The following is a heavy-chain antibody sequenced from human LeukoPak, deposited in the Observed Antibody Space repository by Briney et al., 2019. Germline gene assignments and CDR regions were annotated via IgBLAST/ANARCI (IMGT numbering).Heavy chain of an antibody. V-gene: IGHV1-2*02. CDR1: GYRFTGYY. CDR3: ATGGYCRGTNCLELDY. J-gene: IGHJ4*02. Sequence: ASVKVSCKASGYRFTGYYMHWARQAPGQGLEWMGWINPNDGDTNYAQKFQGRVTMTTDTSISTAYLDLSRLRPDDTAVYYCATGGYCRGTNCLELDYWGQGTLVTVSA. CDR2: INPNDGDT. D-gene: IGHD2-2*01.